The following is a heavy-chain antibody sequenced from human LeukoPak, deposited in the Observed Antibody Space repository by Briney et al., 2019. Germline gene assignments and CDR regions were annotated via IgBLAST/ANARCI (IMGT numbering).Heavy chain of an antibody. D-gene: IGHD4-17*01. J-gene: IGHJ4*02. CDR2: ISGSGGST. V-gene: IGHV3-23*01. CDR1: GFTFSSYA. CDR3: ARGNSFSYGDFPYFGY. Sequence: PGGSLRLSCAASGFTFSSYAMSWVRQAPGKGLEWVSAISGSGGSTYYADSVKGRFTISRDNSKNTLYLQMNSLRAEDTAVYYCARGNSFSYGDFPYFGYWGQGTLVTVSS.